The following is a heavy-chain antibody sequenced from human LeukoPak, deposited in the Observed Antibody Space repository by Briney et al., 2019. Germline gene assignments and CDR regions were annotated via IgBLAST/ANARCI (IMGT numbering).Heavy chain of an antibody. D-gene: IGHD2-2*01. V-gene: IGHV1-18*01. CDR1: GYSFTSSG. Sequence: ASVKVSCKASGYSFTSSGISWVRQAPEQGLEWMGWISVYNGNTNFAQKLQGRVTMTTDTSTSTAYMELKSLRSDDTAVYYCARVDCTSTSCYRSYFDYWGQGTLVTVSS. CDR3: ARVDCTSTSCYRSYFDY. J-gene: IGHJ4*02. CDR2: ISVYNGNT.